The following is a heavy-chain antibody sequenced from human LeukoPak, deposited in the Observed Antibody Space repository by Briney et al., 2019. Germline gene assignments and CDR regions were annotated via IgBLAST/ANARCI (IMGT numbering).Heavy chain of an antibody. D-gene: IGHD1-7*01. J-gene: IGHJ5*02. CDR2: ISGSGGST. CDR1: GFTFSSYA. CDR3: AKDSDITGTTGDWFDP. Sequence: GGSLRLSCAASGFTFSSYAMSWVRQAPGKGLEWVSAISGSGGSTYYADSVKGRFTISRDNSKKTLYLQMNSLRAEDTAVYYCAKDSDITGTTGDWFDPWGQGTLVTVSS. V-gene: IGHV3-23*01.